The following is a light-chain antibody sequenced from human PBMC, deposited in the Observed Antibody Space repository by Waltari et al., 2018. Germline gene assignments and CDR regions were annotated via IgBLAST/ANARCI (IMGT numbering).Light chain of an antibody. Sequence: DIQMTQSPSSLSASVGDRVTITCRASQGIRNYLAWSQQKPGKAPKSLIYDASSLQSGVSSKFIGSGFGTDFTLTITSLQPEDFATYYCQQYHSFPITFGQGTRLEIK. CDR1: QGIRNY. CDR2: DAS. CDR3: QQYHSFPIT. J-gene: IGKJ5*01. V-gene: IGKV1-16*02.